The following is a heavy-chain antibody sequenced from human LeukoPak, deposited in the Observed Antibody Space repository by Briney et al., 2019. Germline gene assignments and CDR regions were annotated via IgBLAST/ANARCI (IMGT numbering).Heavy chain of an antibody. CDR3: ATGFVGAMSHDY. CDR1: GYTFTGYY. CDR2: INPSGGST. D-gene: IGHD1-26*01. J-gene: IGHJ4*02. Sequence: ASVKVSCKASGYTFTGYYMHWVRQAPGQGLEWMGIINPSGGSTSYAQKFQGRVTMTRDTSTSTVYMELSSLRSEDTAVYYCATGFVGAMSHDYWGQGTLVTVSS. V-gene: IGHV1-46*01.